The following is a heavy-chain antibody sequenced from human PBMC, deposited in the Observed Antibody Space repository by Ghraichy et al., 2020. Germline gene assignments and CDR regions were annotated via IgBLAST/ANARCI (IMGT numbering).Heavy chain of an antibody. J-gene: IGHJ4*02. D-gene: IGHD3-16*01. CDR3: ARVETNHGDNVWGMYPDY. CDR2: INRNNYT. V-gene: IGHV3-11*06. Sequence: LSLTCAVSGFTFRDYYMSWFRQAPGKGLEWVSYINRNNYTNYSDSVKGRFTISTDTAKDSLYLQMNSLRVDDTAVYYCARVETNHGDNVWGMYPDYLGQGTLVTVSS. CDR1: GFTFRDYY.